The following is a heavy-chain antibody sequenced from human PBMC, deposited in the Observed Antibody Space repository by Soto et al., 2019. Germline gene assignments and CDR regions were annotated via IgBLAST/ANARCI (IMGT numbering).Heavy chain of an antibody. CDR3: AREGVFGVVIDYYVMDV. Sequence: ASVQVSCKASGYTFTGYYMHWVRQAPGQGLKWMGWINPNSGGTNYAQKFQGRVTMTRDTSISTAYMELSRLRSDDTAVYYCAREGVFGVVIDYYVMDVWGQGTTVTVSS. J-gene: IGHJ6*02. CDR2: INPNSGGT. CDR1: GYTFTGYY. V-gene: IGHV1-2*02. D-gene: IGHD3-3*01.